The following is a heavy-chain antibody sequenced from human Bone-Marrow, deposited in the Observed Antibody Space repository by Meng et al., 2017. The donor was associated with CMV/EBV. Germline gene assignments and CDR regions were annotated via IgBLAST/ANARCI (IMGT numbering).Heavy chain of an antibody. CDR1: GYTFTSYD. D-gene: IGHD3-22*01. CDR3: ARESSDHTDKADY. CDR2: MNPNSGNT. J-gene: IGHJ4*01. V-gene: IGHV1-8*01. Sequence: ASVKVSCKASGYTFTSYDINWVRQATGQGLEWMGWMNPNSGNTGYAQKFQGRVTMTRNTSISTAYMELSSLRSEDTAVYYCARESSDHTDKADYWGHGTLVTVSS.